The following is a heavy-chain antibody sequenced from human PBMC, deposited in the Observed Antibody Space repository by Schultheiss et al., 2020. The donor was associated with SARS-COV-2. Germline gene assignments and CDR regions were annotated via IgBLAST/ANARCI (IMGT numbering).Heavy chain of an antibody. J-gene: IGHJ6*03. Sequence: GGSLRLSCAASGFTFSSYAMHWVRQAPGKGLEWVAVISYDGTNKYYADYVKGRFTISRDNSKNTLYLQMNSLKPEDTAVYYCARDRMVYASRANYYYYYMDVWGKGTTVTVSS. CDR3: ARDRMVYASRANYYYYYMDV. CDR1: GFTFSSYA. D-gene: IGHD2-8*01. V-gene: IGHV3-30*04. CDR2: ISYDGTNK.